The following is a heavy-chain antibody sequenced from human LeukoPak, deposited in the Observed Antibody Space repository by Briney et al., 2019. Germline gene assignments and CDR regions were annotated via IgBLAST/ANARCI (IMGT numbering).Heavy chain of an antibody. CDR1: GGSVSSGGYY. J-gene: IGHJ3*02. CDR2: IYTSGST. Sequence: SETLSLTCTVSGGSVSSGGYYWSWIRQPAGKGLEWIGRIYTSGSTNYNPSLKSRVTMSVDTSKNQFSLKLSSVTAADTAVYYCARGGGDDAFDIWGQGTMVTVSS. D-gene: IGHD3-10*01. CDR3: ARGGGDDAFDI. V-gene: IGHV4-61*02.